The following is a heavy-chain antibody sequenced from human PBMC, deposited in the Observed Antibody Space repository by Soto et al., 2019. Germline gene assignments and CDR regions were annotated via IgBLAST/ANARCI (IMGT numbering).Heavy chain of an antibody. CDR2: TYYRSKWYN. CDR1: GDSVSSNSAA. Sequence: SQTLSLTCAISGDSVSSNSAAWNWIRQSPSRGLEWLGRTYYRSKWYNDYAVSVKRRITINPDTSKNQFSLQLNSVTPEDTAVYYCARVVVPAATLHYYYYYMDVWGKGTTVTVSS. D-gene: IGHD2-2*01. J-gene: IGHJ6*03. V-gene: IGHV6-1*01. CDR3: ARVVVPAATLHYYYYYMDV.